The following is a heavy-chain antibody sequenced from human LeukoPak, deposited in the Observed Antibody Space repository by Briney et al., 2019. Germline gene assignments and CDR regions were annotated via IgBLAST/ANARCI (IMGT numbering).Heavy chain of an antibody. CDR3: AREGYSHAFDI. CDR2: IYYCGST. D-gene: IGHD5-18*01. V-gene: IGHV4-59*01. J-gene: IGHJ3*02. Sequence: PSETLSLTCTVSGGSISSYYWSWIRQPPGKGLEWIGYIYYCGSTNYNPSLKSRVTISVDTSKNQFSLKLSSVTAADTAVYYCAREGYSHAFDIWGQGTMVTVSS. CDR1: GGSISSYY.